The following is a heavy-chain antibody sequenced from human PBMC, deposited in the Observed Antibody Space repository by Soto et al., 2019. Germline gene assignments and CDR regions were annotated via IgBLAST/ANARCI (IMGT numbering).Heavy chain of an antibody. CDR1: GFTFGTID. D-gene: IGHD3-10*01. CDR2: IDGSGGIT. CDR3: VKNSGWFNT. V-gene: IGHV3-23*01. Sequence: QLLQSGGGLVQPGGSLTLSCAASGFTFGTIDMSWVRQAPGEGLEWVSTIDGSGGITYYADSVKGRFTISRDNSRNTVYLQMNSLRGDDTALYYCVKNSGWFNTWGQGDLVTVSS. J-gene: IGHJ5*02.